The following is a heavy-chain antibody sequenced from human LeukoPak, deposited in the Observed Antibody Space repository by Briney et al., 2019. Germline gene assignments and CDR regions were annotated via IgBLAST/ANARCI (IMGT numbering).Heavy chain of an antibody. D-gene: IGHD3-22*01. J-gene: IGHJ4*02. CDR2: IYPGDSDT. V-gene: IGHV5-51*01. CDR1: GYSFTSYW. Sequence: GESLKISCKGSGYSFTSYWIGWVRQMPGKGLEWMGIIYPGDSDTRYSPSFQGQVTISADKSISTAYLQWSSLKASDTAMYYCARQVGDYYDSSGYSLDWGQGTLVTVSS. CDR3: ARQVGDYYDSSGYSLD.